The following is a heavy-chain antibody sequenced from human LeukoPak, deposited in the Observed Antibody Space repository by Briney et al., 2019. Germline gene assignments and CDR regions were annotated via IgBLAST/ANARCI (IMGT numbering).Heavy chain of an antibody. D-gene: IGHD6-19*01. Sequence: EASVKVSCKASGGTFRSYAISWVRQAPGQGLEWMGWINPNSGGTNYAQKFQGRVTMTRDTSISTAYMELSRLRSDDTAVYYCASTQWLVPMWYWGQGTLVTVSS. CDR1: GGTFRSYA. J-gene: IGHJ4*02. CDR2: INPNSGGT. V-gene: IGHV1-2*02. CDR3: ASTQWLVPMWY.